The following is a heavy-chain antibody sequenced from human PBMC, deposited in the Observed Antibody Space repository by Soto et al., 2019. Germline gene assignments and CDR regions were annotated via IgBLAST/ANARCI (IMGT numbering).Heavy chain of an antibody. CDR2: FDPEDGET. D-gene: IGHD1-26*01. CDR3: ATEQSGSYPHYYYYGMDV. J-gene: IGHJ6*02. V-gene: IGHV1-24*01. Sequence: VKVSCKVSGYTLTELSMHWVRQAPGKGLEWMGGFDPEDGETIYAQKFQGRVTMTEDTSTDTAYMELSSLRSEDTAVYYCATEQSGSYPHYYYYGMDVWGQGTTVTVSS. CDR1: GYTLTELS.